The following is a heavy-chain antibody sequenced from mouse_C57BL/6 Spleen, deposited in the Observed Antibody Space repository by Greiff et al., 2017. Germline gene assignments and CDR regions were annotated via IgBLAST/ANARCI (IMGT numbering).Heavy chain of an antibody. CDR2: ISYDGSN. J-gene: IGHJ2*01. Sequence: EVKLQESGPGLVKPSQSLSLTCSVTGYSITSGYYWNWIRQFPGNKLEWMGYISYDGSNNYNPSLKNRISITRDTSKNQFFLKLNSVTTEDTATYYCARERGLLDYFDYWGQGTTLTVSS. V-gene: IGHV3-6*01. D-gene: IGHD2-3*01. CDR1: GYSITSGYY. CDR3: ARERGLLDYFDY.